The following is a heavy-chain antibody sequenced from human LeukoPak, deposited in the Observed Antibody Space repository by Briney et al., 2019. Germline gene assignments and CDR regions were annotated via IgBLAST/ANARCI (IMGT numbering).Heavy chain of an antibody. CDR1: GGSISSYY. D-gene: IGHD1-26*01. CDR3: ARDLTSGSYDY. V-gene: IGHV4-59*01. CDR2: IYYSGGT. Sequence: PSETLSLTCTVSGGSISSYYWSWIRQPPGKGLEWIGYIYYSGGTNYNPSLKSRVTISVDTSKNQFSLKLSSVTAADTAVYYCARDLTSGSYDYWGQGTLVTVSS. J-gene: IGHJ4*02.